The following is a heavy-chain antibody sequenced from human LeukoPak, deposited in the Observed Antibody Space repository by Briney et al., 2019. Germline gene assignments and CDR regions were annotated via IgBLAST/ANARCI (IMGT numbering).Heavy chain of an antibody. CDR2: IGTAGDT. D-gene: IGHD3-16*02. V-gene: IGHV3-13*01. CDR1: GFTFSSYD. CDR3: ARGIMITFGGVIAPGDYGMDV. J-gene: IGHJ6*02. Sequence: SGGSLRLSCAASGFTFSSYDMHWVRQATGKGLEWVSAIGTAGDTYYPGSAKGRFTISRENAKSSLYLQMNSLRAGDTAVYYCARGIMITFGGVIAPGDYGMDVWGQGTTVTVSS.